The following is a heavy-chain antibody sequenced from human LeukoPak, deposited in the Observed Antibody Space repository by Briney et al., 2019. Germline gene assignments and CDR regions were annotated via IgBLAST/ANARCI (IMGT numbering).Heavy chain of an antibody. Sequence: AGSLRLSCAASGFTFRAFVMHWVRQAPGKGLEWAALIRHDGSTKYYGDSVKGRITISRENYKKTLLMQMTSLTAEATAEYYCPKVAVAESLDLWGQGTLVTVCS. CDR2: IRHDGSTK. J-gene: IGHJ4*02. D-gene: IGHD6-19*01. CDR3: PKVAVAESLDL. CDR1: GFTFRAFV. V-gene: IGHV3-30*02.